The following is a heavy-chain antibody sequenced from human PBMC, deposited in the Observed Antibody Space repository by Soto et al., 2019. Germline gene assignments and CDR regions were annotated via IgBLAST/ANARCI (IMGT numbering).Heavy chain of an antibody. V-gene: IGHV4-61*01. CDR2: IYYSGST. D-gene: IGHD2-2*01. Sequence: SETLSLTCTVSGGSVSSGSYYWSWIRQPPGKGLEWIGYIYYSGSTNYNPSLKSRVTISVDTSKNQFSLKLSSVTAADTAVYYCARGYCSSTSCQWWFDPWGQGTLVTVSS. CDR3: ARGYCSSTSCQWWFDP. CDR1: GGSVSSGSYY. J-gene: IGHJ5*02.